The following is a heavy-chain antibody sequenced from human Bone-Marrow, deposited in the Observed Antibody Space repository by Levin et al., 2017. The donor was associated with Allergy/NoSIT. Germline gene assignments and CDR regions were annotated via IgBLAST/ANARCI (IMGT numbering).Heavy chain of an antibody. Sequence: RTGGSLRLSCAASGFTFSSYGMHWVRQAPGKGLEWVAVISYDGSNKYYADSVKGRFTISRDNSKNTLYLQMNSLRAEDTAVYYCAKACLGRSGSQRDYFDYWGQGALVTVSS. CDR1: GFTFSSYG. CDR2: ISYDGSNK. CDR3: AKACLGRSGSQRDYFDY. J-gene: IGHJ4*02. D-gene: IGHD3-10*01. V-gene: IGHV3-30*18.